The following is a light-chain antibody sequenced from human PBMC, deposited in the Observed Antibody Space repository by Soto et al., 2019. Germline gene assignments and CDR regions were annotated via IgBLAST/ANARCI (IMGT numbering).Light chain of an antibody. CDR2: DAS. CDR3: QQCRNWPLT. CDR1: QNVYNN. V-gene: IGKV3-15*01. J-gene: IGKJ4*01. Sequence: EIVMTQSQATLSVSPGEGATLSCKASQNVYNNLAWYQQRPGQPPRLLIYDASTRATGISARFSGSGYGTEFTLTISSLQSEDFAVYFCQQCRNWPLTFGGGTKVDIK.